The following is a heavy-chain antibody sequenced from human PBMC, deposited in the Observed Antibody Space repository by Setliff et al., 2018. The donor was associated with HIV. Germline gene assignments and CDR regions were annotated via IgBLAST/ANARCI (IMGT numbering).Heavy chain of an antibody. V-gene: IGHV4-59*01. CDR3: VRVNYYDRIGDSLDAFDI. CDR1: GDSISDYY. CDR2: IYYSGST. J-gene: IGHJ3*02. Sequence: ETLSLTCTVSGDSISDYYWTWIRQPPGKGLEWIGYIYYSGSTNYNPSLESRVTISIDTSKSQFSLKLRSVTAADTAVYYCVRVNYYDRIGDSLDAFDIWGQGTKVTVSS. D-gene: IGHD3-22*01.